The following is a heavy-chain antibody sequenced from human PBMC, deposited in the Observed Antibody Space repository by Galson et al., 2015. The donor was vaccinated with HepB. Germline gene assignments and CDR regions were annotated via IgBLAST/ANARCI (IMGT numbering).Heavy chain of an antibody. V-gene: IGHV3-21*06. CDR1: GFTFSTYS. Sequence: ASGFTFSTYSLNWVRQAPGKGLEWVSAVSSSSIYKYYADSAKGRFTISRDNVKSSLYVQMNNLRVEDTAVYYCARGRGDIGGYYAFDYWGKGALVTVSS. D-gene: IGHD3-22*01. CDR3: ARGRGDIGGYYAFDY. J-gene: IGHJ4*02. CDR2: VSSSSIYK.